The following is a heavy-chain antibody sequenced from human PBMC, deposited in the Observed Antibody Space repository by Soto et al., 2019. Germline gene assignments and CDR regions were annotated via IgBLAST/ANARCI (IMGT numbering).Heavy chain of an antibody. J-gene: IGHJ6*03. CDR2: INAGNGNT. CDR1: GYTFTSYA. V-gene: IGHV1-3*01. D-gene: IGHD6-13*01. Sequence: ASVKVSCKASGYTFTSYAMHWVRQAPGQRLEWMGWINAGNGNTKYSRKFQGRVTITRDTSASTAYMELSSLRSEDTAVYYCASSLAGFSVYYYYMDVWGKGTTVTVSS. CDR3: ASSLAGFSVYYYYMDV.